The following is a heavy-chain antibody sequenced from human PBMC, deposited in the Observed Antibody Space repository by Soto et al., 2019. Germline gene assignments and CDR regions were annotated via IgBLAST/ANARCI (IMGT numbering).Heavy chain of an antibody. CDR3: TTDGFTMVRGAATYGMDV. J-gene: IGHJ6*02. CDR2: IKSKTDGGTT. D-gene: IGHD3-10*01. CDR1: GFTFSNAW. V-gene: IGHV3-15*01. Sequence: GSLRLSCAASGFTFSNAWMSWVRQAPGKGLEWVGRIKSKTDGGTTDYAAPVKGRFTISRDDSKNTLYLQMNSLKTEDTAVYYCTTDGFTMVRGAATYGMDVWGQGTTVTVSS.